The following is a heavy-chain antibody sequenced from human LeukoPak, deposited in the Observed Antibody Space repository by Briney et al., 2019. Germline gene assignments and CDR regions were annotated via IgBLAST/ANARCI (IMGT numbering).Heavy chain of an antibody. Sequence: SETLSLTCTVYGGSFSGYYWSWIRQPPGKGLEWIGESNYSGSTNYNPSLKSRVTISVDTSKNQFSLNLSSVTAADTAVYYCARAKKWDHFDYWGQGTLVTVSS. CDR1: GGSFSGYY. CDR3: ARAKKWDHFDY. D-gene: IGHD1-26*01. CDR2: SNYSGST. V-gene: IGHV4-34*01. J-gene: IGHJ4*02.